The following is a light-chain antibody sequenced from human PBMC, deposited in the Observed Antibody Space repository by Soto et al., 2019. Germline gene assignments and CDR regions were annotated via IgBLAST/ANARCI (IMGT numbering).Light chain of an antibody. V-gene: IGLV1-40*01. CDR2: GNS. CDR1: SSNIGAGYD. J-gene: IGLJ1*01. CDR3: QSYDSSVSGYV. Sequence: QSVLTHPPSVSGAPGQRVTISCTGSSSNIGAGYDVHWYQHLPGTAPKLLIYGNSNRPSGVPDRFSGSKSGTSASLAITGLQAEDEADYYCQSYDSSVSGYVFGTGTKVTVL.